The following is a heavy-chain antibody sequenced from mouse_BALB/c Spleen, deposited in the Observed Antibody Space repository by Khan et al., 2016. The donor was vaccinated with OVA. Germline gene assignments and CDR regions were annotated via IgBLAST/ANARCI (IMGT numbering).Heavy chain of an antibody. CDR1: GFTFSNYA. CDR2: ISSGGTT. V-gene: IGHV5-6-5*01. CDR3: ARDDWFTY. Sequence: EVELVESGGDLVKPGGSLKLSCAASGFTFSNYAMSWVRQTPEKRLEWVASISSGGTTYFPDSVKGRFTISRDNGRNILYLQMSSLRSEDTAMYYCARDDWFTYWGQGTLVTVSA. J-gene: IGHJ3*01.